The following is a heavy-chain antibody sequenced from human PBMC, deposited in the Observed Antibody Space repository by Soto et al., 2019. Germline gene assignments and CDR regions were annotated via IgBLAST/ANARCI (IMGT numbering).Heavy chain of an antibody. CDR1: GYTFTSYA. CDR2: INAGNGNT. J-gene: IGHJ4*02. V-gene: IGHV1-3*01. Sequence: QVQLVQSGAEVKKPGASVKVSCKASGYTFTSYAMHWVRQAPGQRLEWMGWINAGNGNTKYSQKFQGRVTITRDTSARPAYMELSSLRPEDTAVYYCARDRPNYYGSGRLYYWGQGTLVTVSS. D-gene: IGHD3-10*01. CDR3: ARDRPNYYGSGRLYY.